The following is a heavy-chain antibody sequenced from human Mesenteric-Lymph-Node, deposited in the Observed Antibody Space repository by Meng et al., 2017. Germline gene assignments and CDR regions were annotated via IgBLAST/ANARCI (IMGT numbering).Heavy chain of an antibody. D-gene: IGHD3-10*01. V-gene: IGHV4-38-2*02. CDR3: ARTLLYGSGKY. CDR2: IYHSGRT. Sequence: ESLKISCTVSGYSISSGYYWGWIRQPPGKGLEWIGSIYHSGRTYYNPSLKSRVTISVDTSKNQFSLKLSSVTAADTAVYYCARTLLYGSGKYWGQGTLVTVSS. CDR1: GYSISSGYY. J-gene: IGHJ4*02.